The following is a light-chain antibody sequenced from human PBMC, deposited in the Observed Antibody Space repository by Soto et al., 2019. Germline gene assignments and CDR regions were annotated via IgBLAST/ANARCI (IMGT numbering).Light chain of an antibody. CDR2: KAS. Sequence: DIQMTQSPSTLSGSVGDRVTIRCRASQTISSWLAWYQQKPGKAPKLLIYKASTLKSGVPSRFSGSGSGTEFTLTISSLQPDDFATYYCQHYNSYSEAFGQGTKVDI. CDR1: QTISSW. CDR3: QHYNSYSEA. J-gene: IGKJ1*01. V-gene: IGKV1-5*03.